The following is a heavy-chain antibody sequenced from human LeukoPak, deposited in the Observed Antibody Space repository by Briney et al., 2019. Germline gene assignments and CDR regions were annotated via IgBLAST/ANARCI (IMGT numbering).Heavy chain of an antibody. V-gene: IGHV5-51*01. D-gene: IGHD2-15*01. CDR3: ARLKVVVAASSFDY. CDR2: IYPGDFDT. Sequence: GESLKISCKGSGYSFTSYWIGWVRQMPGKGLEWMGIIYPGDFDTRYSPSFQGQVTISAAKSISTAYLQWSSLKASDTAMYYCARLKVVVAASSFDYWGQGTLVTVSS. CDR1: GYSFTSYW. J-gene: IGHJ4*02.